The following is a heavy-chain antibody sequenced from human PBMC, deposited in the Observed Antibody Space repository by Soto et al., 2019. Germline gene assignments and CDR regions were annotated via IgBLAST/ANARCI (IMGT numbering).Heavy chain of an antibody. Sequence: GASVKVSCKASGDAFSSYAINWVRPAPGQGLEWMGGIIPMFGTANYAQKFKGRVTITAGESTSTVYMELSSLRSEDTAVYYCARVGPAHYYDSSGYYSPLDYWGQGTLVTVSS. CDR2: IIPMFGTA. D-gene: IGHD3-22*01. CDR3: ARVGPAHYYDSSGYYSPLDY. V-gene: IGHV1-69*13. CDR1: GDAFSSYA. J-gene: IGHJ4*02.